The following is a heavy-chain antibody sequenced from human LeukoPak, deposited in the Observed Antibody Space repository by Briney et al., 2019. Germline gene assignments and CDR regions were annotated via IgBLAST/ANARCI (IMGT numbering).Heavy chain of an antibody. CDR2: VSGSGGST. D-gene: IGHD5-18*01. V-gene: IGHV3-23*01. CDR3: AKDHRIVDTAMSFDY. J-gene: IGHJ4*02. CDR1: GFTFSSYA. Sequence: GGSLRLSCAASGFTFSSYAMSWVRQAPGKGLEWVSAVSGSGGSTFYADSVKGRFTISRDNFKNTLYLQTNSLRAEDTAIYYCAKDHRIVDTAMSFDYWGQGTLVTVSS.